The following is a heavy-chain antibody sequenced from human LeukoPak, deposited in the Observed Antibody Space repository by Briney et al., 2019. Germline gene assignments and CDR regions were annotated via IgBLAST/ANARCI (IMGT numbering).Heavy chain of an antibody. CDR2: IYYSGNS. CDR3: ARHIGFCSSTTCQARFDP. J-gene: IGHJ5*02. CDR1: GGSISSYY. Sequence: SETLSLTCTVSGGSISSYYWSWIRQPPGKGLEWIGYIYYSGNSNYNPSLKSRVTISVDTSKNQFSLKLSSVTAADTAVYYCARHIGFCSSTTCQARFDPWGQGTLVTVSS. V-gene: IGHV4-59*08. D-gene: IGHD2-2*01.